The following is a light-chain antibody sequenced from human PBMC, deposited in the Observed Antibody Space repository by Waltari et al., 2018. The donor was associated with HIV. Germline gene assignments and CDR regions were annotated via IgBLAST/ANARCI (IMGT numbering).Light chain of an antibody. J-gene: IGKJ5*01. Sequence: DIQMTQSPSTLSASVGDRVTMTCRASQTISTWLAWYQQKSGNPPKLLIYKASVLEVAVPSRFSGSGSGTKFTLTIDGLHPDDFATYYCQQYNSEPSFGQGTRLE. V-gene: IGKV1-5*03. CDR2: KAS. CDR1: QTISTW. CDR3: QQYNSEPS.